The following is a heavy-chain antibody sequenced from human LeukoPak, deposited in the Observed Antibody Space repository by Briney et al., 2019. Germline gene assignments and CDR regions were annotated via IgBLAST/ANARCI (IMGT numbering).Heavy chain of an antibody. D-gene: IGHD1-1*01. J-gene: IGHJ4*02. V-gene: IGHV3-48*04. CDR3: ATSGYNNIDY. CDR2: ISSGSSTI. Sequence: GGSLRLSCAASGFIFSSNSMNWVRQAPGKGLEWVSYISSGSSTIYYADSVKGRFTISRDNDKGSLYLQMNNLRAEDTAVYYCATSGYNNIDYWGQGTVVAVSS. CDR1: GFIFSSNS.